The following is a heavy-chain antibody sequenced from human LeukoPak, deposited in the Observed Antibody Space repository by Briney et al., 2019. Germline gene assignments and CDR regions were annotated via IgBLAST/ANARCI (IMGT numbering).Heavy chain of an antibody. CDR3: ARGGLRLSLYFDY. CDR2: INPNSGGT. D-gene: IGHD5-12*01. J-gene: IGHJ4*02. V-gene: IGHV1-2*02. CDR1: GYTFTGYY. Sequence: GASVKVSCKASGYTFTGYYMHWVRQAPGQGLEWMGWINPNSGGTNYAQKFQGRVTMTRDTSISTAYMELGRLRSDDTAVYYCARGGLRLSLYFDYWGQGTLVTVSS.